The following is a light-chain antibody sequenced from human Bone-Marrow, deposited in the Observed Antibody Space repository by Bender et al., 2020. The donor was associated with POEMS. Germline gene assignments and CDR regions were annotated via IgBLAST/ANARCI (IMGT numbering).Light chain of an antibody. V-gene: IGLV2-14*01. CDR2: EGS. Sequence: QSALTQPASVSGSPGQSITISCTGTSSDIGGYNYVSWYQQHPGKAPKLMIYEGSKRPSGVSKRFSASKSGNTASLTISGLQAEDEADYYCTSYSRTSSLLFGTGTKVTVL. CDR1: SSDIGGYNY. CDR3: TSYSRTSSLL. J-gene: IGLJ1*01.